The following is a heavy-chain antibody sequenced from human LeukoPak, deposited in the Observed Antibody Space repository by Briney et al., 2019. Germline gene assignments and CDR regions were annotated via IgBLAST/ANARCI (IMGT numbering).Heavy chain of an antibody. D-gene: IGHD3-10*01. CDR3: ARGHLSGYYGSGSYFTDY. Sequence: ASVKVSCKASGYTSIRYGISWVRQAPGQGLEWMGWISGYNGKTNYAQKLQDRVTMTTDTSTSTAYMELSSLRSEDTAVYYCARGHLSGYYGSGSYFTDYWGQGTLVAVSS. CDR2: ISGYNGKT. J-gene: IGHJ4*02. V-gene: IGHV1-18*01. CDR1: GYTSIRYG.